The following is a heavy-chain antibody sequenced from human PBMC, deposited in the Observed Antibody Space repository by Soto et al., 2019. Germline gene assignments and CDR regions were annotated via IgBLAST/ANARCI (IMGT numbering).Heavy chain of an antibody. Sequence: SETLSLTCTVSGGSVSSASFYWYWIRQPPGKGLEWIGYISYSGSINYNPSLRSRVTISVDTSKNQFSLRLTSATAADTAVYYCARGDAINWFDSWGQGTRVTVSS. CDR3: ARGDAINWFDS. CDR1: GGSVSSASFY. D-gene: IGHD2-2*01. V-gene: IGHV4-61*01. J-gene: IGHJ5*01. CDR2: ISYSGSI.